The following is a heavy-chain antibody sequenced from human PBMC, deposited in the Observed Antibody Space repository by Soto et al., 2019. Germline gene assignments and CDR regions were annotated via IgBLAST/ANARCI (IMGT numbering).Heavy chain of an antibody. CDR2: SSSNGGST. D-gene: IGHD2-2*01. J-gene: IGHJ4*02. V-gene: IGHV3-64*01. CDR3: ARGGYCSSTSCYSFDY. CDR1: GFTFSSYA. Sequence: EVQLVESGGGLVQPRGSLRLSCAASGFTFSSYAMHWVRQAPGKGLEYVSASSSNGGSTYYATSVKGRFTISRDNSKNTLYLQMGSLRAEDMAVYYCARGGYCSSTSCYSFDYWGQGTLVTVSS.